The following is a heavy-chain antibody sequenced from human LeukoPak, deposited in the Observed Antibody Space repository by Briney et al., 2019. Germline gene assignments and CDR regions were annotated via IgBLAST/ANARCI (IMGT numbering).Heavy chain of an antibody. Sequence: ASVKVSCKASGYTFTSYYMHWVRRAPGQGLEWMGIINPSGGSTSYAQKFQGRVTMTRDMSTSTVYMELSSLRSEDTAVYYCARRQLYCSGGSCYDYWGQGTLVTVSS. D-gene: IGHD2-15*01. CDR2: INPSGGST. CDR3: ARRQLYCSGGSCYDY. V-gene: IGHV1-46*01. CDR1: GYTFTSYY. J-gene: IGHJ4*02.